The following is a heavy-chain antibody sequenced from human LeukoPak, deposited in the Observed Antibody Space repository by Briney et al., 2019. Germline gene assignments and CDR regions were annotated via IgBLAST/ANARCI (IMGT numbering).Heavy chain of an antibody. Sequence: GGSLRLFCAASEFTVSNNYMSWVRQAPGKGLEWVSVLYSGGRAYYTDSVNGRFTISRDNSKNTLYLQMNSLRAEDTAIYYCAGHTGLDYWGQGTLVTVSS. CDR3: AGHTGLDY. CDR1: EFTVSNNY. D-gene: IGHD3-10*01. V-gene: IGHV3-66*04. J-gene: IGHJ4*02. CDR2: LYSGGRA.